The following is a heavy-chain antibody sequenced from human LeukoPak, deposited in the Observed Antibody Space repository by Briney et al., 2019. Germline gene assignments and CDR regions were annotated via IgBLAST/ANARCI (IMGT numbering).Heavy chain of an antibody. CDR1: GGTFSSYA. CDR3: ARDLDAYCGGDCPSGMDV. Sequence: HWASVKVSCKASGGTFSSYAISWVRQAPGQGLEWMGRIIPILGIANYAQKFQGRVTITADKSTSTAYMELSSLRAEDTAVYYCARDLDAYCGGDCPSGMDVWGQGTTVTVSS. J-gene: IGHJ6*02. D-gene: IGHD2-21*02. CDR2: IIPILGIA. V-gene: IGHV1-69*04.